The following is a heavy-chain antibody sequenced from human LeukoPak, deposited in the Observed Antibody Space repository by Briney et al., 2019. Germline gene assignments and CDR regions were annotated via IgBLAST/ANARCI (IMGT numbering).Heavy chain of an antibody. CDR3: ARGKEWLAYYAMDV. Sequence: GESLKISCKGSGYSFITYWIGWVRQTPGKGLEWMGIIYPGDSDTRDSPSFQGQVTISADKSISTAYLQWSSLKASDTAMYFCARGKEWLAYYAMDVWGQGTTVTVSS. CDR1: GYSFITYW. V-gene: IGHV5-51*01. J-gene: IGHJ6*02. D-gene: IGHD6-19*01. CDR2: IYPGDSDT.